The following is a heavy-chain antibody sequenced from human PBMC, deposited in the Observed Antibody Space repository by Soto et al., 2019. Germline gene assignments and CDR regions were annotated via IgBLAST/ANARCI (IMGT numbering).Heavy chain of an antibody. D-gene: IGHD4-17*01. CDR2: ISAYNGNT. CDR1: GYTFTSYG. J-gene: IGHJ5*02. V-gene: IGHV1-18*01. CDR3: AREYGTTVTYWFDP. Sequence: GASVKVSCKASGYTFTSYGISWVRQAPGQGLEWMGWISAYNGNTNYAQKLQGRVTMTTDTSTSTAYMELRSLRSDDTAVYYCAREYGTTVTYWFDPWGQGTLVTVSS.